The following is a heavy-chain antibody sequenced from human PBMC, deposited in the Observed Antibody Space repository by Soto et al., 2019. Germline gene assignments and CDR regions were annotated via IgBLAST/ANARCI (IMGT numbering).Heavy chain of an antibody. CDR1: GGSIRSNF. Sequence: SETLSLTCSVSGGSIRSNFWSWIRQPPGKGLEWIGYIYHNGRANYNPSLKSRVTISLDTSKNQFSLKLNSVTAADTAVYYCARKNNYGDPCDYWGQGTLVTSPQ. V-gene: IGHV4-59*01. CDR3: ARKNNYGDPCDY. CDR2: IYHNGRA. J-gene: IGHJ4*02. D-gene: IGHD4-17*01.